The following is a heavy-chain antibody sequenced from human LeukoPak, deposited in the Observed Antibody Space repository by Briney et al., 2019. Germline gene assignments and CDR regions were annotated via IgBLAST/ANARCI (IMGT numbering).Heavy chain of an antibody. CDR1: GYTFSTYT. V-gene: IGHV1-3*01. D-gene: IGHD3-10*01. CDR2: INAGNGDT. CDR3: ARDLTMVRGDPDWFDP. Sequence: ASVKVSCKASGYTFSTYTMHWVRQAPGQRLEWMGWINAGNGDTKYSQNFQGRVTITRDTSASSAYMELSSLRSEDTAVYYCARDLTMVRGDPDWFDPWGQGTLVTVSS. J-gene: IGHJ5*02.